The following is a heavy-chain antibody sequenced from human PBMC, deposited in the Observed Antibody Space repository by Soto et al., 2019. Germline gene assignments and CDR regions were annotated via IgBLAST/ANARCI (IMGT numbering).Heavy chain of an antibody. J-gene: IGHJ4*02. CDR1: GFIFKMYW. V-gene: IGHV3-74*01. CDR2: IYIDGSYT. CDR3: TRGPRPISTGTGAY. D-gene: IGHD3-10*01. Sequence: EVQLVESGGGLVPPGGSVRLSCAASGFIFKMYWMHWVRQTPGKGLVWISRIYIDGSYTDYADSVKGRFTISSDNVNDPLYLQRNNLRAEDSGLYYCTRGPRPISTGTGAYWVQGTQVTFSS.